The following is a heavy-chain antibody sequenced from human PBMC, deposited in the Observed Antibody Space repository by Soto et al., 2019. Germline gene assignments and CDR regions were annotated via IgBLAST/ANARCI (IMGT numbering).Heavy chain of an antibody. CDR1: GGTFSNYA. Sequence: QVQLVQSGAEVKKPGSSVKVSCKASGGTFSNYAISWVRQAPGQGLEWMGGIIPIFGTANNPQKFQGRVTITADESTSTAYMELSSLRSEDTAVYYCARDGIGIAVAGTYNGMDVWGQGTTVTVS. CDR2: IIPIFGTA. V-gene: IGHV1-69*01. CDR3: ARDGIGIAVAGTYNGMDV. J-gene: IGHJ6*02. D-gene: IGHD6-19*01.